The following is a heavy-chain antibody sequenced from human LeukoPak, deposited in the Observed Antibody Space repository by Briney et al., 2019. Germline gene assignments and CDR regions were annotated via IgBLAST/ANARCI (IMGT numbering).Heavy chain of an antibody. V-gene: IGHV3-43*02. Sequence: GGSLRLSCAASGFTFDDYAMQWVRQAAGKGLEWVSLISGDGGSTYYADSVKGRFTISRDNSKNSLYLQMNSLRTEDTALYYCAKDSSGYYTRWYYYYYMDVWGKGTTVTVSS. CDR3: AKDSSGYYTRWYYYYYMDV. CDR1: GFTFDDYA. J-gene: IGHJ6*03. D-gene: IGHD3-22*01. CDR2: ISGDGGST.